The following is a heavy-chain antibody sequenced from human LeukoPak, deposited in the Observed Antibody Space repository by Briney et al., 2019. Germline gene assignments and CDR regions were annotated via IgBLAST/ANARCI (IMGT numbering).Heavy chain of an antibody. V-gene: IGHV1-18*01. Sequence: ASVKVSCKASGYTFTSYGISWVRQAPGQGLEWMGWISAYNGNTNYAQKLQGRVTMTTDTSTSTAYMELRSLRSDDTALYYCAREQIYGDYAYYYGMDVWGQGTTVTVSS. CDR1: GYTFTSYG. D-gene: IGHD4-17*01. CDR2: ISAYNGNT. CDR3: AREQIYGDYAYYYGMDV. J-gene: IGHJ6*02.